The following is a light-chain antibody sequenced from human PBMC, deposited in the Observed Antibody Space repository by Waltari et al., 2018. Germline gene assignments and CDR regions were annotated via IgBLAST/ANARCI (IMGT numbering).Light chain of an antibody. CDR3: SSFTSSNTWV. V-gene: IGLV2-18*02. J-gene: IGLJ3*02. CDR2: EVT. CDR1: SNDVGGYNR. Sequence: QSALTQPASVSGSPGQSITISCTGTSNDVGGYNRVSWHQQPPGTVPKLLIYEVTHRPSGFPNRFSGSKSGNTASLTISGLQSEDEADYYCSSFTSSNTWVFGGGTKLTVL.